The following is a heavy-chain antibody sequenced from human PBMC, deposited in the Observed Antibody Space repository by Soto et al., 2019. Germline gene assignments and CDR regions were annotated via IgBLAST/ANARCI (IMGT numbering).Heavy chain of an antibody. J-gene: IGHJ4*02. V-gene: IGHV5-51*01. D-gene: IGHD5-12*01. CDR3: ARPALGMATRYYFDY. CDR1: GYSFTSYW. Sequence: ESLKISCKGSGYSFTSYWIGWVRQMPGKGLEWMGIIYPGDSDTRYSPSFQGQVTISADKSISTAYLQWSSLKASDTAMYYCARPALGMATRYYFDYWGQGTLVTVS. CDR2: IYPGDSDT.